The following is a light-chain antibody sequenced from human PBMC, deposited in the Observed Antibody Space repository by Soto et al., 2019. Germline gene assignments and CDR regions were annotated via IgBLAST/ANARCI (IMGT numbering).Light chain of an antibody. CDR2: DAS. J-gene: IGKJ1*01. CDR3: KQYSTSRS. V-gene: IGKV1-5*01. Sequence: DIQLTQSPSTLSASVGDRVTITCRASQSISFWLAWYQQKPGKAPKLLIYDASTLESGVPSRFSGSGSGEEFTLTISSLKPDDFATYYCKQYSTSRSFGQGTKV. CDR1: QSISFW.